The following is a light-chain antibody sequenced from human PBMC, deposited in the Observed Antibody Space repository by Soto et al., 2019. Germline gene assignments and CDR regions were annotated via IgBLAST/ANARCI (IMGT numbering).Light chain of an antibody. CDR3: QHFGGTTFT. V-gene: IGKV3-20*01. Sequence: ELVLTQSPGTLSLSPGERATLSCRASQSVSSSYLAWYQQKPGQAPRLLISGASTRATGIPDRFSGSGSGTHFTLTISRLEPGDFAVYYCQHFGGTTFTFGQGTRLEIK. CDR1: QSVSSSY. J-gene: IGKJ5*01. CDR2: GAS.